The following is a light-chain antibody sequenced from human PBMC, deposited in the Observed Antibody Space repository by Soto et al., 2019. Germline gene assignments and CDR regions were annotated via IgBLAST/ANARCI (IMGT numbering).Light chain of an antibody. CDR2: GSN. CDR3: AAWDNTLSAVV. Sequence: QSVLTQPPSTSGTPGQRVTISCSGSGSNLGRNAVDWYQQLPGTAPRLLIYGSNQRPSGVPDRFSASKSGTSASLAISGLQTDDEAHYYCAAWDNTLSAVVFGGGTKLTVL. V-gene: IGLV1-44*01. J-gene: IGLJ2*01. CDR1: GSNLGRNA.